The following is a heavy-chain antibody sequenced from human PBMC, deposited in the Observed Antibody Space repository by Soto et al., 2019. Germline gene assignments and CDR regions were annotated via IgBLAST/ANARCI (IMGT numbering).Heavy chain of an antibody. CDR2: IIPIFGTA. CDR3: ATPRPECSSSSDPYYYYGMDV. Sequence: ASVKVSCKASGGTFSSYAISWVRQAPGQGLEWMGGIIPIFGTASYAQKFQGRVTITADESTSTAYMELSSLRSEDTAVYYCATPRPECSSSSDPYYYYGMDVWGQGTKVTVSS. D-gene: IGHD6-6*01. V-gene: IGHV1-69*13. CDR1: GGTFSSYA. J-gene: IGHJ6*02.